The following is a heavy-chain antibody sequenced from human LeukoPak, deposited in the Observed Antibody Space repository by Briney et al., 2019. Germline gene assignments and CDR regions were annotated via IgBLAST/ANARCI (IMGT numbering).Heavy chain of an antibody. V-gene: IGHV1-46*01. D-gene: IGHD6-19*01. Sequence: ASVKVSCKSSGYTFTSYYIHWVRQAPGQGPEWMGIISPSGGGTGYAQNFQGRVTMTRDTSTSTVYMELSSLRSEDTAVYFCARGGPQWLVLRKRFYFDSWGQGTLVTVSS. CDR2: ISPSGGGT. CDR3: ARGGPQWLVLRKRFYFDS. CDR1: GYTFTSYY. J-gene: IGHJ4*02.